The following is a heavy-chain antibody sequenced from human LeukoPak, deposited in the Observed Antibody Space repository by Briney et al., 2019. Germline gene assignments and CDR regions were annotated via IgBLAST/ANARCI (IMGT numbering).Heavy chain of an antibody. V-gene: IGHV3-7*01. D-gene: IGHD1-26*01. CDR2: INQDGRHR. CDR1: GFAFSSYW. J-gene: IGHJ5*02. CDR3: ARGGRGWFDP. Sequence: GGSLRLSCVASGFAFSSYWMNWVRQAPGKGLEWVANINQDGRHRYFVNSVEGRFSISRDNAKNSLYLQIDSLRADDTAVYYCARGGRGWFDPWGQGTLVTVSS.